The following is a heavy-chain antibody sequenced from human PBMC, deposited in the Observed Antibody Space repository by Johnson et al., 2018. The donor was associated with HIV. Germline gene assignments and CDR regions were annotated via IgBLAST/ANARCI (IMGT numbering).Heavy chain of an antibody. CDR1: GFTFSSYD. J-gene: IGHJ3*02. CDR2: IGTAGDT. Sequence: VQLVESGGGLVQPGGSLRLSCAASGFTFSSYDMPWVRQATGQGLEWVSAIGTAGDTYYPGSVKGRFTISRENAKNSLFLQMNNLRAEDTAVYYCARPVEATEGAFDIWGQGTMVTVSS. CDR3: ARPVEATEGAFDI. V-gene: IGHV3-13*01. D-gene: IGHD5-12*01.